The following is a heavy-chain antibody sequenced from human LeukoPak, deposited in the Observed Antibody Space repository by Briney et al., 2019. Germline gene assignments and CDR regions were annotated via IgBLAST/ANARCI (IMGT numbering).Heavy chain of an antibody. CDR3: VPLTDGSVDQ. Sequence: GGSLRLSCAASGFTVSSNYMSWVRQAPGKGLEWVSVIYSGGSTYYADSVKGRFTISRDNSKNTLYLQMNSLRVEDTAVYYCVPLTDGSVDQWGQGTLATVSS. J-gene: IGHJ4*02. D-gene: IGHD3-10*01. CDR1: GFTVSSNY. CDR2: IYSGGST. V-gene: IGHV3-66*01.